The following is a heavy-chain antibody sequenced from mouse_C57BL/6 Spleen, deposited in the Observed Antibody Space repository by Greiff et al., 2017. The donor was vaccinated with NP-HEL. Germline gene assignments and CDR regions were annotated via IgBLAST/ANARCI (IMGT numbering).Heavy chain of an antibody. CDR2: INPGSGGT. D-gene: IGHD2-5*01. Sequence: VQLQQSGAELVRPGTSVKVSCKASGYAFTNYLIEWVKQRPGQGLEWIGVINPGSGGTNYNEKFKGKATLTADKSSSTAYMQLSSLTSEDSAVYFCARPYSTTGYFDVWGTGTTVTVSS. J-gene: IGHJ1*03. CDR1: GYAFTNYL. CDR3: ARPYSTTGYFDV. V-gene: IGHV1-54*01.